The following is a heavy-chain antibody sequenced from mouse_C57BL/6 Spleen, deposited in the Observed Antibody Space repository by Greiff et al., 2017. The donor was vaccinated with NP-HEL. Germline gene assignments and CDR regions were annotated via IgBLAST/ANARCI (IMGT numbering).Heavy chain of an antibody. V-gene: IGHV1-64*01. D-gene: IGHD1-1*01. CDR2: IHPNSGST. CDR3: ARNYYGSSPWFAY. Sequence: QVQLKQPGAELVKPGASVKLSCKASGYTFTSYWMHWVKQRPGQGLEWIGMIHPNSGSTNYNEKFKSKATLPVDKSSSTAYMQLSSLTSDDSAVYYCARNYYGSSPWFAYWGQGTLVTVSA. J-gene: IGHJ3*01. CDR1: GYTFTSYW.